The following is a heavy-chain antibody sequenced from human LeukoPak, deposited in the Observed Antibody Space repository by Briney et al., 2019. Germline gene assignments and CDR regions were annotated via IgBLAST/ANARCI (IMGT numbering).Heavy chain of an antibody. CDR2: INHSGST. CDR3: ARRYSSSWYNY. V-gene: IGHV4-34*01. J-gene: IGHJ4*02. D-gene: IGHD6-13*01. CDR1: GGSLNGHY. Sequence: SETLSLTCAVYGGSLNGHYWSWIRQPPGKGLEWIGEINHSGSTNYNPSLKSRVTISVDTSKNQFSLKLSSVTAADTAVYYCARRYSSSWYNYWGQGTLVTVSS.